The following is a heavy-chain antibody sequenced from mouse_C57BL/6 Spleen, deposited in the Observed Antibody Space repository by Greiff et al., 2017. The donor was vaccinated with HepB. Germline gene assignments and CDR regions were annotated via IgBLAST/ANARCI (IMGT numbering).Heavy chain of an antibody. CDR1: GFTFSDYG. CDR2: ISSGSSTI. Sequence: DVMLVESGGGLVKPGGSLKLSCAASGFTFSDYGMHWVRQAPEKGLEWVAYISSGSSTIYYADTVKGRFTISRDNAKNTLFLQMTSLRSEDTAMYYCATDCYSFDYWGQGTTLTVSS. CDR3: ATDCYSFDY. V-gene: IGHV5-17*01. J-gene: IGHJ2*01. D-gene: IGHD1-1*01.